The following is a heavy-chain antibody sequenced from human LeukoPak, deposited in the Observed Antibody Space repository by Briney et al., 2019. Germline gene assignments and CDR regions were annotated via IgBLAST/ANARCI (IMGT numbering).Heavy chain of an antibody. J-gene: IGHJ4*02. D-gene: IGHD6-13*01. CDR1: GFTFSSYG. V-gene: IGHV3-30*18. CDR3: AKSGIAAAGQRGYFDY. CDR2: ISNDGSNK. Sequence: GGPLRLSCAASGFTFSSYGIHWVRQAPGKGLEWVAVISNDGSNKYYADSVKGRFTISRDNSKNTVYLQMNSLRGEDTAVYYCAKSGIAAAGQRGYFDYWGQGTLVTVSS.